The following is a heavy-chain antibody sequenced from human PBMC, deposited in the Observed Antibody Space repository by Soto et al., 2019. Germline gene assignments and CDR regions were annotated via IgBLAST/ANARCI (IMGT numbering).Heavy chain of an antibody. CDR3: AHSAGLKGNWDGGCCDR. V-gene: IGHV2-5*02. J-gene: IGHJ5*02. D-gene: IGHD1-1*01. CDR2: IYWDDDK. CDR1: GFSLSTSGVG. Sequence: QITLKESGPTRVRPTQTLTLTCTFSGFSLSTSGVGVGWIRQPPGKALEWLAFIYWDDDKRYSPSLRSRLTISKDSSRDQVVIPTPHMDPVDTASYYCAHSAGLKGNWDGGCCDRSGLGTLVTVSS.